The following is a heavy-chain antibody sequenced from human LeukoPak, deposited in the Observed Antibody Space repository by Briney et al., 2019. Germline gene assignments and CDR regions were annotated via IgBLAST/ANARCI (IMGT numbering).Heavy chain of an antibody. CDR2: ISAYNGNT. D-gene: IGHD3-3*01. Sequence: ASVKVSCKASGYTFTSYGISWVRQAPGQGLEWMGWISAYNGNTNYAQKLQGRATMTTDTSTSTAYMELRSLRSDDTAVYYCARGAWFRRRVVIQYYFDYWGQGTLVTVSS. J-gene: IGHJ4*02. CDR1: GYTFTSYG. CDR3: ARGAWFRRRVVIQYYFDY. V-gene: IGHV1-18*01.